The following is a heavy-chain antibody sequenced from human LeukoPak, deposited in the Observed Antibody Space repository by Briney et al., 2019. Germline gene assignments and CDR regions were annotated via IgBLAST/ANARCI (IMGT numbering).Heavy chain of an antibody. CDR3: GGNYYDSSGHRGVFDY. CDR1: GESFSGYY. D-gene: IGHD3-22*01. CDR2: INHSGSN. J-gene: IGHJ4*02. Sequence: SETLSLTCAVYGESFSGYYWSWLRQPPGKGLEWLGEINHSGSNNYNPSLKSRVTISVDTSKNQFSLKLSSVTAADTAVYYCGGNYYDSSGHRGVFDYWGQGTLVTVSS. V-gene: IGHV4-34*01.